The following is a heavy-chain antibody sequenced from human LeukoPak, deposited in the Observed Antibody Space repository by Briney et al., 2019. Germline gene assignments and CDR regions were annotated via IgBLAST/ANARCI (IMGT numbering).Heavy chain of an antibody. J-gene: IGHJ3*02. CDR2: INPNSGGT. CDR3: ARWGIVVPAADAFDI. Sequence: ASVKVSCKASGYTFTGYYMHWVRQAPGQGLEWMGWINPNSGGTNYAQKFQGRVTMTRGTSISTAYMELSRLRSDDTAVYYCARWGIVVPAADAFDIWGQGTMVTVSS. V-gene: IGHV1-2*02. D-gene: IGHD2-2*01. CDR1: GYTFTGYY.